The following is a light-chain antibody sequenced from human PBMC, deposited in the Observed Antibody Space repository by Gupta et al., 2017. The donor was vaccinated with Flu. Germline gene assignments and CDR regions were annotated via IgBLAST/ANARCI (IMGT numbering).Light chain of an antibody. J-gene: IGLJ1*01. V-gene: IGLV2-23*02. CDR1: SSDVGNYNL. CDR3: CVSYAGGSFV. Sequence: QSALPQPASVSGSPGQSLTIYCTGTSSDVGNYNLVCWYQHHPGKAPTLVIYEVNQRPSGISDRFSGSKSGNTASLTISGVQAEDEADYYCCVSYAGGSFVFGTGTKVT. CDR2: EVN.